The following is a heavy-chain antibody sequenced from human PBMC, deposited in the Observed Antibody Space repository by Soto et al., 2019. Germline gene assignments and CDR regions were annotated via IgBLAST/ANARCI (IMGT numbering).Heavy chain of an antibody. CDR1: GFTFSDYY. Sequence: GGSLRLSCAASGFTFSDYYMSWIRQAPGKGLEWVSYISSSGSTIYYADSVKGRFTISRDNAKNSLYLQMSSLRAEDTAVYYCARDKSTVVVPAATFDYWGQGTLVTVSS. D-gene: IGHD2-2*01. CDR3: ARDKSTVVVPAATFDY. J-gene: IGHJ4*02. V-gene: IGHV3-11*01. CDR2: ISSSGSTI.